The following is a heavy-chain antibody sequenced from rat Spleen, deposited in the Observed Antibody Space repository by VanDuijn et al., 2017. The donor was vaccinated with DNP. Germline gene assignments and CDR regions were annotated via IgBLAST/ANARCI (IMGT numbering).Heavy chain of an antibody. J-gene: IGHJ2*01. CDR3: ARSDYSETSYYYGYFDY. CDR1: GFSLTSYS. V-gene: IGHV2-6*01. Sequence: QVQLKESGPGLVQPSQTLSLTCTVSGFSLTSYSVAWVRQSPGKGLEWIAAMSGAGTTYYNSVLKFRLSISRDTSKSQVFLEMNSLQTEDTAMYFCARSDYSETSYYYGYFDYWGQGVMVTVSS. CDR2: MSGAGTT. D-gene: IGHD1-12*02.